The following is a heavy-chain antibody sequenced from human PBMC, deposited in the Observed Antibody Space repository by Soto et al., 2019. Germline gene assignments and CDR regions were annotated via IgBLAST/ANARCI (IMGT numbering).Heavy chain of an antibody. CDR2: IYWDDDK. V-gene: IGHV2-5*02. Sequence: QITLRESGPTLVKPTQTLTLTCTFSGFSLSTSGVGVGWIRQPPGKALEWLALIYWDDDKRYSPSLKSRLTITKDTSKNQVVITMTNMDPVNTATYYCAPASISPYYYSGMDVWGQGTTVTVSS. CDR3: APASISPYYYSGMDV. J-gene: IGHJ6*02. D-gene: IGHD6-6*01. CDR1: GFSLSTSGVG.